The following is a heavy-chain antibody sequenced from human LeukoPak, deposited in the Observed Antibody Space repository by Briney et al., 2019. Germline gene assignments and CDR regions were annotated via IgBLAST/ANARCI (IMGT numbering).Heavy chain of an antibody. J-gene: IGHJ3*02. Sequence: GRSLRLSCAASGFTFSSYAMHWVRQAPGKGLEWVAVISYDGSNKYYADSVKGRFTISRDNSKNTLYLQMNSLRAEDTAVYYCARAPVRGVVPAASFQSAFDIWGQGTMVTVSS. CDR1: GFTFSSYA. CDR2: ISYDGSNK. D-gene: IGHD2-2*01. V-gene: IGHV3-30-3*01. CDR3: ARAPVRGVVPAASFQSAFDI.